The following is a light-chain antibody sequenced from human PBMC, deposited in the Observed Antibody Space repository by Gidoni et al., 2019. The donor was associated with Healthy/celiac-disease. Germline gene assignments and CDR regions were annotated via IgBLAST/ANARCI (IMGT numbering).Light chain of an antibody. Sequence: QSALTHPASVSGSPGQSITISCTGTSSDVGGYNYVSWYQQHTGKAPKLMIYDVSNRPSGVSNRCSGSKSGNTASLTISGLQAEDEADYYCSSYTSSSTPVFGTGTKVTVL. J-gene: IGLJ1*01. CDR3: SSYTSSSTPV. CDR2: DVS. CDR1: SSDVGGYNY. V-gene: IGLV2-14*03.